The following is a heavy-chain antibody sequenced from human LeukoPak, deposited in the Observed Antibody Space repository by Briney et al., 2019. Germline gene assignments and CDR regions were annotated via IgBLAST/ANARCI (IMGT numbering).Heavy chain of an antibody. V-gene: IGHV1-8*03. CDR3: ASMSPKLSYGGRYYFDY. CDR1: GYTFTTYD. CDR2: INPNSGNT. D-gene: IGHD4-23*01. J-gene: IGHJ4*02. Sequence: GSSVKVSCKASGYTFTTYDINWVRQATGQGLQWMGWINPNSGNTGYAQKFQGRITITRNTSISTVYMEVSSLRSEDTAVYYCASMSPKLSYGGRYYFDYWGQGTLVTVSS.